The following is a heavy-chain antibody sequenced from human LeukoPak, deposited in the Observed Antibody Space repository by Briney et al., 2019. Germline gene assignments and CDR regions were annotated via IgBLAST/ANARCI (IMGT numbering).Heavy chain of an antibody. D-gene: IGHD3-10*01. CDR3: ARSDYYGSGSYYYRGY. CDR2: IIPVLDIV. V-gene: IGHV1-69*02. J-gene: IGHJ4*02. Sequence: SVKVSCKASGGTFSSYTISWVRQAPGQGLEWMGRIIPVLDIVNYAQKFQGRVTITADKSTSTAYMELSSLRSEDTAVYYCARSDYYGSGSYYYRGYWGQGTLVTVSS. CDR1: GGTFSSYT.